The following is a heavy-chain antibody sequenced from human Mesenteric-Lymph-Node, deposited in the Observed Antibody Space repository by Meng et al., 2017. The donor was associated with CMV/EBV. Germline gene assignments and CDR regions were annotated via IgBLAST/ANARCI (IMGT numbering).Heavy chain of an antibody. D-gene: IGHD3-22*01. CDR3: ARSLTYYYDSSDYTQAGY. CDR2: INPNSGGT. V-gene: IGHV1-2*02. J-gene: IGHJ4*02. Sequence: ASVKVSCKASGYTFTGYYMHWVRQAPGQGLEWMGWINPNSGGTNYAQKFQGRVTMTRDTSISTAYMELSRLRSDDTAVYYCARSLTYYYDSSDYTQAGYWGQGTLVTVSS. CDR1: GYTFTGYY.